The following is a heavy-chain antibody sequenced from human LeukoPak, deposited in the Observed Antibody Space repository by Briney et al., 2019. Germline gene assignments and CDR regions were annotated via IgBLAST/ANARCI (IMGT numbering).Heavy chain of an antibody. D-gene: IGHD6-19*01. Sequence: GGSLRLSCAASGFTFSGYGMHWVRQTPGKGLEWVAFIRYDGSNKFYADSMKGRFTISRDNSKNTMFFQMNSLRPEDTAVYYCAKHRLQWLAKGGVFDLWGQGTMVTVSS. V-gene: IGHV3-30*02. J-gene: IGHJ3*01. CDR3: AKHRLQWLAKGGVFDL. CDR1: GFTFSGYG. CDR2: IRYDGSNK.